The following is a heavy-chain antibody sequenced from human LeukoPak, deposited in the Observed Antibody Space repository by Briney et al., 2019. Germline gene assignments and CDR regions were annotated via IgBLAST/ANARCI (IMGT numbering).Heavy chain of an antibody. CDR3: ARDLYNSASR. J-gene: IGHJ4*02. CDR2: IKQDGGEK. V-gene: IGHV3-7*03. CDR1: GFTFSSSW. Sequence: GGSLRLSCAASGFTFSSSWMTWVRHAPGKGLEWVANIKQDGGEKYYVDSVKGRFTISRDNAKNSLYLQMNSLRADDTAVYYCARDLYNSASRWGQGTLVTVSS. D-gene: IGHD6-25*01.